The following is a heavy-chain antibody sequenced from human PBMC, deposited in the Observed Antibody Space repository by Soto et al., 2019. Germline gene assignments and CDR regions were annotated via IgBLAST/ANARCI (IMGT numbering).Heavy chain of an antibody. V-gene: IGHV3-23*01. CDR1: GFTFSSYA. Sequence: EVQLLESGGGLVQPGESLRLSCEASGFTFSSYAMSWVRQAPGKGLEWVSVISGSDDSTYYADSVKGRFTISRDNSKNTLYLQMNSMRAEDTAGYYCAKRSSSSTFDYWGQGTLVHVSS. J-gene: IGHJ4*02. CDR3: AKRSSSSTFDY. CDR2: ISGSDDST. D-gene: IGHD6-6*01.